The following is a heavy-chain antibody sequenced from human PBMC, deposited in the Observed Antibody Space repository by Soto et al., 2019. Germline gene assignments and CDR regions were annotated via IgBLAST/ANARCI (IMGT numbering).Heavy chain of an antibody. V-gene: IGHV3-30*18. CDR1: GFSISDYG. J-gene: IGHJ6*02. CDR3: AKGAGDRLSLGMDV. D-gene: IGHD1-26*01. Sequence: QVQLVEYGGGVVQPVWSLRLSCAASGFSISDYGMECVRQAPGKGLEWVALISYDGSNTYYADSVKGRLTISRDNSKDTLFLQMTGLRREDTAVYYCAKGAGDRLSLGMDVWGQGTTVTVSS. CDR2: ISYDGSNT.